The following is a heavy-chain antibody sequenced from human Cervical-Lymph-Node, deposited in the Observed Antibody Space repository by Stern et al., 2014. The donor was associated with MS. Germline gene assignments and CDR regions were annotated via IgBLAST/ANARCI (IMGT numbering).Heavy chain of an antibody. Sequence: EVQLVESGVEVKKPGESLKISCKVSGSSFTTYWIGWVRQMPGKGLEWMGIIYPGDSDTRYSPSFQGRVTVSADKSISTAYLQWSSLRASDTAMYYCARIAATGTFFDHWGQGTLVTVSS. CDR1: GSSFTTYW. CDR2: IYPGDSDT. V-gene: IGHV5-51*03. J-gene: IGHJ4*02. D-gene: IGHD6-13*01. CDR3: ARIAATGTFFDH.